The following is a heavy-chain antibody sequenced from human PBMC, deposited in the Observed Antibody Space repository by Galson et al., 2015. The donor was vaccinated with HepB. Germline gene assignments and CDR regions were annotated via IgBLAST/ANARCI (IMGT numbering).Heavy chain of an antibody. CDR2: IKQDGSEK. D-gene: IGHD3-16*01. CDR3: ARTGGDY. CDR1: GFTFSLYW. J-gene: IGHJ4*02. V-gene: IGHV3-7*01. Sequence: SLRLSCAASGFTFSLYWMTWVRQAPGKGLEWVANIKQDGSEKYYVDSVKGRFTISRDNAKNLLYLQMNSLRVEDTAVYYCARTGGDYWGQGTLVTVSS.